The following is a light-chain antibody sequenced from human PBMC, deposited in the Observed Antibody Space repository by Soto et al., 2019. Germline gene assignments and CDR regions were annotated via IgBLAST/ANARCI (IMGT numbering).Light chain of an antibody. V-gene: IGKV3-15*01. CDR1: QSVGSN. Sequence: EIAMTQSPATLSVSPGERATLSCRASQSVGSNLAWYQQNSGQAPRLLIYRASIRATGIPARFSGSGSGTEFTLTISSLQSEDCSVDYCQQYDKWPPLTLGGGTQVEI. CDR3: QQYDKWPPLT. J-gene: IGKJ4*01. CDR2: RAS.